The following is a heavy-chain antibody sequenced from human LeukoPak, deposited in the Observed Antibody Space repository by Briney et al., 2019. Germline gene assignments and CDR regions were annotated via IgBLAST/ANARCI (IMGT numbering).Heavy chain of an antibody. V-gene: IGHV1-46*01. J-gene: IGHJ4*02. D-gene: IGHD6-6*01. CDR2: INHRGDIT. Sequence: ASVKVSCKASGYAFTNHYMHWVRRAPGQGPEWMGLINHRGDITTSAQRFQDRITMTRDTSTSTDYMELRSLTSEDTAVYYCARDLNSSSSGPHPIGYWGQGTLVTVSS. CDR3: ARDLNSSSSGPHPIGY. CDR1: GYAFTNHY.